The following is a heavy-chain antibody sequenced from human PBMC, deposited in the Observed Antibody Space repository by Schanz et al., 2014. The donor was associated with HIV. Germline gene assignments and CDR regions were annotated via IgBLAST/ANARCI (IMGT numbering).Heavy chain of an antibody. D-gene: IGHD4-17*01. CDR1: GFTFSTYG. CDR3: AKAEDYGDYVVAFDI. CDR2: ISYDGSNK. J-gene: IGHJ3*02. V-gene: IGHV3-30*18. Sequence: VQLLESGGRVVQPGRSLRLSCAASGFTFSTYGMHWVRQAPGKGLEWVAVISYDGSNKYYADSVKGRFTISRDNSKNTLYLKMNSLRAEDTAVYYCAKAEDYGDYVVAFDIWGQGTMVTVSS.